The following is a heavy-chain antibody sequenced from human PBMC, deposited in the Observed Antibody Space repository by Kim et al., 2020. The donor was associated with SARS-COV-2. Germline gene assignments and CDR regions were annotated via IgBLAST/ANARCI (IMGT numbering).Heavy chain of an antibody. CDR3: VRDWAVTSTRPPNFRYPVDV. CDR1: GFNFDDYA. Sequence: GGSLRLSCVASGFNFDDYAIHWVRQTPGGGLQWVAAIFFDAQIKHFAISLVGRFDISRDSSTKTFFLHMSELRDGDSAVYHCVRDWAVTSTRPPNFRYPVDVWGRGTSVIVSS. CDR2: IFFDAQIK. V-gene: IGHV3-33*02. D-gene: IGHD2-2*01. J-gene: IGHJ6*02.